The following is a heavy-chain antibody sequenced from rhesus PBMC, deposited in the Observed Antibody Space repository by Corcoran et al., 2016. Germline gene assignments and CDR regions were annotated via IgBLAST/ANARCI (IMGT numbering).Heavy chain of an antibody. Sequence: QVQLQESGPGVVKPSETLSLTCAVSGGSISDSYRWSWIRQPPGKGLEWIGYIYGSSTSTNYNPSLKSRVSISKDTSKTQFSLKLSSVTAADTAVYYCARSIAAADFDYWGQGVLVTVSS. CDR1: GGSISDSYR. CDR2: IYGSSTST. CDR3: ARSIAAADFDY. J-gene: IGHJ4*01. D-gene: IGHD6-25*01. V-gene: IGHV4S10*01.